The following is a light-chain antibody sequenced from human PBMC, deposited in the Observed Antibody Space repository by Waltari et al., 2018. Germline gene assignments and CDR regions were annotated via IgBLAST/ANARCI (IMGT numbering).Light chain of an antibody. Sequence: IVLTQSPGTLSLSPGGRATLSCRASQDIGHYLAWYQQKPGQAPRLLIYATSTRAAGIPDRFSGSGSGADFSLIITRLEPEDFAVYYCQHHVRLPATFGQGTKV. V-gene: IGKV3-20*01. J-gene: IGKJ1*01. CDR1: QDIGHY. CDR3: QHHVRLPAT. CDR2: ATS.